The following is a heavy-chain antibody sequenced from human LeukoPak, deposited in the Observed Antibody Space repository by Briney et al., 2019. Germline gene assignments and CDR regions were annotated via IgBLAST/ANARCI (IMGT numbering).Heavy chain of an antibody. V-gene: IGHV4-34*01. J-gene: IGHJ4*02. D-gene: IGHD4-17*01. CDR1: GGSFSGYY. CDR2: INHSGST. CDR3: ASQGGDYLFDY. Sequence: SETLSLTCAVYGGSFSGYYWSWIRQPPGKGLEWIGEINHSGSTNYNPSLKSRVTISVDTSKNQFSLKLSSVTAADTAVYYCASQGGDYLFDYWGQGTLVTVSS.